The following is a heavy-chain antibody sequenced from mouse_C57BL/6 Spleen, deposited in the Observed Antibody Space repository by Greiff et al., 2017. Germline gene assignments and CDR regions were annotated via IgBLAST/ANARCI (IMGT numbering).Heavy chain of an antibody. Sequence: QVQLQQPGAELVKPGASVKLSCKASGYTFTSYWMHWVKQRPGRGLEWIGRIDPNSGGTKYNETFTSKATLTVDKPASTAYMQLSSLTSEDSAVYYCARGGDYGNHEGFAYWGQGTLVTVSA. CDR2: IDPNSGGT. D-gene: IGHD2-1*01. V-gene: IGHV1-72*01. CDR1: GYTFTSYW. CDR3: ARGGDYGNHEGFAY. J-gene: IGHJ3*01.